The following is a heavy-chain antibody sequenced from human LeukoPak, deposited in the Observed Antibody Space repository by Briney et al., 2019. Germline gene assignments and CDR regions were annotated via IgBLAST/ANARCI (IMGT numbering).Heavy chain of an antibody. D-gene: IGHD1-26*01. CDR1: GYTFTNYA. CDR3: ARAYLFSGSYPFDY. V-gene: IGHV7-4-1*02. Sequence: GASVKVSCKASGYTFTNYAVIWVRQAPGQGLEWMGWINTNTGNPTYAQGFTGRFVFSLDTSVSTAYLQISSLKAEDTAVYYCARAYLFSGSYPFDYWGQGTLVTVSS. J-gene: IGHJ4*02. CDR2: INTNTGNP.